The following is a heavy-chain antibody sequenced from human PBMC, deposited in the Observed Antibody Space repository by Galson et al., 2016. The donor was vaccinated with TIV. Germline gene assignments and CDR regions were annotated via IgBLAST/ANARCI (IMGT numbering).Heavy chain of an antibody. CDR2: ISYDGTTA. J-gene: IGHJ5*01. D-gene: IGHD2-2*02. CDR3: ARVRFCGPTSCYNYFES. V-gene: IGHV3-74*01. Sequence: VRQAPGKSLEWVSGISYDGTTATYADSVKGRFIISRDNAKNTMYLQMNSLRAEDTAVYYCARVRFCGPTSCYNYFESWGHGNLVIVSS.